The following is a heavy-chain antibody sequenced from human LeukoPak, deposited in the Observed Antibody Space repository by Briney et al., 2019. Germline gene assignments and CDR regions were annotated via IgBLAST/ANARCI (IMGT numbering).Heavy chain of an antibody. CDR1: GISFSNYW. CDR2: IKEDGSEK. D-gene: IGHD3-22*01. CDR3: ARKDSSPRTFDY. V-gene: IGHV3-7*01. Sequence: PGGSLRLSCAASGISFSNYWMSWVRQAPGKGREWVANIKEDGSEKNYVDSVKGRFTISRDNAKNSLYLQMNSLRAEDTAVYYCARKDSSPRTFDYWGQGTLVTVSS. J-gene: IGHJ4*02.